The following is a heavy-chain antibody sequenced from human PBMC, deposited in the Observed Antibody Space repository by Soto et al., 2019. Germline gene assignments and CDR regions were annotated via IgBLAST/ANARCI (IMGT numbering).Heavy chain of an antibody. J-gene: IGHJ4*02. CDR3: ARDQGAATGGPFGY. CDR2: ISYDGSNK. CDR1: GFTFSSYA. D-gene: IGHD3-10*01. V-gene: IGHV3-30-3*01. Sequence: QVQLVESGGGVVQPGRSLRLSCAASGFTFSSYAMHWVRQAPGKGLEWVAVISYDGSNKYYADSVKGRFTISRDNSKNTLYLQMNSLRAEDTAVYYCARDQGAATGGPFGYWGQGTLVTVSS.